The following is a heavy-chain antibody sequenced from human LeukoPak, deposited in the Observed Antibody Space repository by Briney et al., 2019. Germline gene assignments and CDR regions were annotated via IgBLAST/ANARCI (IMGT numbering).Heavy chain of an antibody. CDR3: ARSYSGYDLGFDY. J-gene: IGHJ4*02. D-gene: IGHD5-12*01. V-gene: IGHV4-59*08. CDR2: IYYSGST. CDR1: GGSISSYY. Sequence: TSETLSLTCTVSGGSISSYYWSWIRQPPGKGLEWIGYIYYSGSTNYNPSLKSRVTISVDTSKNQFSLKLSSVTAADTAVYYCARSYSGYDLGFDYWGQGTLVTVSS.